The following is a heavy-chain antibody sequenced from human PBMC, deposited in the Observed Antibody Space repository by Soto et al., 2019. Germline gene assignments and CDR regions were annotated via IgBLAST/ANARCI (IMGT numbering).Heavy chain of an antibody. V-gene: IGHV4-31*03. CDR3: ARVMVRGVPYWFDP. J-gene: IGHJ5*02. CDR2: IYYSGST. CDR1: GGSISSGGYY. Sequence: SETLSLTCTVSGGSISSGGYYWSWIRQHPGKGLEWIGYIYYSGSTYYNPSLRSRVTISVDTSKNQFSLKLSSVTAADTAVYYCARVMVRGVPYWFDPWGQGTLVTVSS. D-gene: IGHD3-10*01.